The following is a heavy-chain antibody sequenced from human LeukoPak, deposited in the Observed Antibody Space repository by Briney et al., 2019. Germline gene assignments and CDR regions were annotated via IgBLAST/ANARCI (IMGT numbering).Heavy chain of an antibody. CDR1: GFIFSNYG. Sequence: GGSLRLSCAASGFIFSNYGINWVRQTPGKGLEWISYIDSRGSTIYHADSVKGRFTISRDNAKNSLYPQMNSLRAEDTAVYYYATYYDFWSGYSRSYYFDYWGQGTLVTVSS. D-gene: IGHD3-3*01. J-gene: IGHJ4*02. CDR2: IDSRGSTI. CDR3: ATYYDFWSGYSRSYYFDY. V-gene: IGHV3-48*01.